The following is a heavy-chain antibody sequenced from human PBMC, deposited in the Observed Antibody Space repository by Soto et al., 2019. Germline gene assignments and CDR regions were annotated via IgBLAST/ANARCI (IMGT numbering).Heavy chain of an antibody. J-gene: IGHJ5*02. D-gene: IGHD3-10*01. CDR2: ISGTDGRT. CDR1: GFTFANHD. V-gene: IGHV3-23*01. CDR3: AKYYYASGSNWFDP. Sequence: EVQLLESGGGLVQPGGSLRLSCVASGFTFANHDMAWLRQAPGQGLEWVSSISGTDGRTYYADSVKGRFTISRENSRNTLYLRMSSLRVVDTAIYYCAKYYYASGSNWFDPWGRGTLVTVSS.